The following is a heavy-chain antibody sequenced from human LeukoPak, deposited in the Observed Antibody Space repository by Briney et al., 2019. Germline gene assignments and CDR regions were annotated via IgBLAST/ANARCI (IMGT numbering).Heavy chain of an antibody. CDR1: GFTFSSYA. CDR3: ARAPSGWYESDYYYYGMDV. V-gene: IGHV3-30*09. CDR2: IPYDGSNK. D-gene: IGHD6-19*01. Sequence: PGRSLRLSCAASGFTFSSYAMHWVRQAPGKGLEWVAVIPYDGSNKYYADSVKGRFAISRDNSKNTLYLQMNSLRAEDTAVYYCARAPSGWYESDYYYYGMDVWGKGTTVTVYS. J-gene: IGHJ6*04.